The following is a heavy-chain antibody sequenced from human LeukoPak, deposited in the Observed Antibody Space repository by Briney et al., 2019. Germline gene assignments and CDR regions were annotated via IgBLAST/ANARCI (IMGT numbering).Heavy chain of an antibody. CDR3: ARVTDKAMDYYYGMDV. D-gene: IGHD5-18*01. CDR1: GFTFSSYE. Sequence: GGSLRLSCAASGFTFSSYEMNWVRQAPGKGLEWVSYISSSGSTKYYADSVKGRFTISRDNAKNSLYLQMNSLRDEDTALYYCARVTDKAMDYYYGMDVWGQGTTVTVSS. CDR2: ISSSGSTK. V-gene: IGHV3-48*03. J-gene: IGHJ6*02.